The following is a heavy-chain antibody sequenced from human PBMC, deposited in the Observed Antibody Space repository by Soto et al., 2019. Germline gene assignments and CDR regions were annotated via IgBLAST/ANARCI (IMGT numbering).Heavy chain of an antibody. CDR3: ARDGYDFWSGLRYNWFDP. J-gene: IGHJ5*02. Sequence: ASVKVSCKASGYTFTGYYMHWVRQAPGQGLEWMGWINPNSGGTNYAQKFQGWVTMTRDTSISTTYMELSRLRSDDTAVYYCARDGYDFWSGLRYNWFDPWGQRTPVTVSS. V-gene: IGHV1-2*04. CDR1: GYTFTGYY. CDR2: INPNSGGT. D-gene: IGHD3-3*01.